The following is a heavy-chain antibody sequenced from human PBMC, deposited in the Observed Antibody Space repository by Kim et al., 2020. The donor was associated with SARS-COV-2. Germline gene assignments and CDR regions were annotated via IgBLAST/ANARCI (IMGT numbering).Heavy chain of an antibody. CDR2: INHSGST. J-gene: IGHJ4*02. D-gene: IGHD3-22*01. CDR1: GGSFSGYY. CDR3: ARGGRYYYDSSGYYRFDY. Sequence: SETLSLTCAVYGGSFSGYYWSWIRQPPGKGLEWVGEINHSGSTHYNPSLKIRGTISVDTSKNQFYLKLSSVTAADTAVYYCARGGRYYYDSSGYYRFDYWGPGNPVTVSS. V-gene: IGHV4-34*01.